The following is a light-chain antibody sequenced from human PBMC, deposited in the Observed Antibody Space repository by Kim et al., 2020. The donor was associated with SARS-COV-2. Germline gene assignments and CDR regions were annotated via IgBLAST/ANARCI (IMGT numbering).Light chain of an antibody. Sequence: AGERATHTCRASQSVSGTYFAWYQQKPGQAPRLVMSGASSRATGIPDRISGSGSATDFTLTISRLGPEDLAVYDCQQYGSSSRWTFGQGTKVDIK. CDR1: QSVSGTY. V-gene: IGKV3-20*01. J-gene: IGKJ1*01. CDR3: QQYGSSSRWT. CDR2: GAS.